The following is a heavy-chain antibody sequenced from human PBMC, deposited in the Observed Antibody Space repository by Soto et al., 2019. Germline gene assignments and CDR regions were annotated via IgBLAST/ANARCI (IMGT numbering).Heavy chain of an antibody. CDR2: FDPEDGET. CDR3: ATGGGKTTALYDAFDI. CDR1: GYTLTELS. J-gene: IGHJ3*02. V-gene: IGHV1-24*01. D-gene: IGHD4-17*01. Sequence: GASVKVSCEVSGYTLTELSMHWVRQAPGKGLEWMGGFDPEDGETIYAQKFQGRVTMTEDTSTDTAYMELSSLRSEDTAVYYCATGGGKTTALYDAFDIWGQGTMVTVSS.